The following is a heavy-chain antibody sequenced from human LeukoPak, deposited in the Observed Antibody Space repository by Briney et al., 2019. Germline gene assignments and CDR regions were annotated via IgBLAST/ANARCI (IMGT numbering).Heavy chain of an antibody. D-gene: IGHD6-13*01. CDR3: AKFLGGIAAAGRYFDY. V-gene: IGHV3-23*01. CDR2: ISGSGGST. J-gene: IGHJ4*02. CDR1: GFTFSSYA. Sequence: GGSLRLSCAASGFTFSSYAMSWVRQAPGKGLEWVSAISGSGGSTYYADSVKGRFTISRDNSKNTLYLQMNSLRAEDTYVYYCAKFLGGIAAAGRYFDYWGQGTLVTVSS.